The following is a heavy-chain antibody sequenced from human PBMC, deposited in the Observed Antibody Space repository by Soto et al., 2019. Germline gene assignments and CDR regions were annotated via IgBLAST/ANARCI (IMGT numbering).Heavy chain of an antibody. CDR3: AKDRREWNRHFDI. J-gene: IGHJ3*02. CDR2: ISGSGGST. D-gene: IGHD3-3*01. CDR1: GFTFSSYA. Sequence: TGGSLRLSCAASGFTFSSYAMSWVRQAPGKGLEWVSAISGSGGSTYYADSVKGRFTISRDNSKNTLYLQMNSLRAEDTAVYYCAKDRREWNRHFDIWGQGTMVTVSS. V-gene: IGHV3-23*01.